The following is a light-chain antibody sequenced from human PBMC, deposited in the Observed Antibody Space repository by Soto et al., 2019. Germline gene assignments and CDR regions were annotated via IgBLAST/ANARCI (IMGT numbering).Light chain of an antibody. Sequence: QSVLTQPASVSGSPGQSIIISCTGTSSDVGSYNLVSWYQQHPGKAPKLMIYEGTKRPSGVSDRFSGSRSGNTASLTISGLQAEDEADYYCCSYASSSTYVFGTGTKVTVL. J-gene: IGLJ1*01. CDR2: EGT. CDR3: CSYASSSTYV. CDR1: SSDVGSYNL. V-gene: IGLV2-23*01.